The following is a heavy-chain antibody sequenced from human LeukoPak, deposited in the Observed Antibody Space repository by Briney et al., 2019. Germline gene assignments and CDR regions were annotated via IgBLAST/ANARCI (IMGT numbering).Heavy chain of an antibody. D-gene: IGHD3-10*01. CDR2: IYYSGST. CDR1: GGSITSSSYY. Sequence: SETLSLTCTVSGGSITSSSYYWGWIRQPPGKGLEWIGSIYYSGSTYYNPSLKSRVTISVDTSKNQFSLKLSSVTAADTAVYYCARLVLGVITLYYFDYWGQGTLVTVSS. CDR3: ARLVLGVITLYYFDY. J-gene: IGHJ4*02. V-gene: IGHV4-39*01.